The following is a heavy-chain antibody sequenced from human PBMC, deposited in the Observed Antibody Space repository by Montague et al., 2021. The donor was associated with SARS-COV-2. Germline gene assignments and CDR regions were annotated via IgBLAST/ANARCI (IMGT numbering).Heavy chain of an antibody. J-gene: IGHJ4*02. Sequence: SETLSLTCTVSGSSIGTSSYSRGSSRQPPGKGLECIGNIYNSECPYYNPSLQTRGTLSVDTSKNHLPLRLSSVTAADKVVYFCARGMIRGVTTPFDYWGQGRQVTGSS. CDR1: GSSIGTSSYS. V-gene: IGHV4-39*02. CDR3: ARGMIRGVTTPFDY. CDR2: IYNSECP. D-gene: IGHD3-10*01.